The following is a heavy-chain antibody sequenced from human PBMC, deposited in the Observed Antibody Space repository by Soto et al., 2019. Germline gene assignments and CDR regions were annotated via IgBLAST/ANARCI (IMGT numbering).Heavy chain of an antibody. CDR3: ARDRLRYNWNDFPYYYHGMDV. CDR2: ISYDGSNK. CDR1: GFTFSSYA. D-gene: IGHD1-1*01. J-gene: IGHJ6*02. V-gene: IGHV3-30-3*01. Sequence: QVQLVESGGGVVQPGRSLRLSCAASGFTFSSYAMHWVRQAPGKGLERVAVISYDGSNKYYADSVKGRFTISRDNSKNTLYLQMNSLRAEDTAVYYCARDRLRYNWNDFPYYYHGMDVWGQGTTVTVSS.